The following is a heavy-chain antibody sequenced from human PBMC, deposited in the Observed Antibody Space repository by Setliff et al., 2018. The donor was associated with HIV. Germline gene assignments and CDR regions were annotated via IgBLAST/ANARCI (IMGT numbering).Heavy chain of an antibody. V-gene: IGHV3-48*03. D-gene: IGHD6-6*01. Sequence: PGGSLRLSCAASGFIFSSYEMNWVRQAPGKGLEWISYISSSASTIYYADSVEGRFTISRDNAKNSLYLQMNTLRAEDTAVYYCAKNIGGYSSSSVFDYWGQGTLVTVSS. CDR1: GFIFSSYE. J-gene: IGHJ4*02. CDR3: AKNIGGYSSSSVFDY. CDR2: ISSSASTI.